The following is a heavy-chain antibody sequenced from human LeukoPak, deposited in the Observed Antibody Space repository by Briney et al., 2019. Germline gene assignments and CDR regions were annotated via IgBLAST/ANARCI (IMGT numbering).Heavy chain of an antibody. CDR2: IYYSGRT. V-gene: IGHV4-59*09. CDR3: ARGGYSSSWYTIDY. D-gene: IGHD6-13*01. Sequence: IYYSGRTNYNPSLKSRVTISVDTSKNQFSLKLSSVTAADTAVYYCARGGYSSSWYTIDYWGQGTLVTVSS. J-gene: IGHJ4*02.